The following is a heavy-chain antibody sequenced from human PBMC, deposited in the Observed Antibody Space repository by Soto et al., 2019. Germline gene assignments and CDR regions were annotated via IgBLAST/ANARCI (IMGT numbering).Heavy chain of an antibody. CDR1: GGSIYRSGYY. CDR2: IDYNGVT. CDR3: GKVLVGATGHTVYDS. Sequence: SETLSLTCTVSGGSIYRSGYYWGWIRQPPGRGLEWIGNIDYNGVTYSNPSLKSRVTISRDTSKNQFSLKLTSVTAADTALYYCGKVLVGATGHTVYDSWGQGTLVTVSS. D-gene: IGHD2-15*01. J-gene: IGHJ4*02. V-gene: IGHV4-39*01.